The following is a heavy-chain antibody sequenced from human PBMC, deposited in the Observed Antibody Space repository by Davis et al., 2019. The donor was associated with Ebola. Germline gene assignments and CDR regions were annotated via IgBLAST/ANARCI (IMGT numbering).Heavy chain of an antibody. J-gene: IGHJ6*01. V-gene: IGHV1-69*13. CDR3: TLLQEHL. CDR2: IIPIFGTA. CDR1: GGTFSDYA. Sequence: AASVKVSCKASGGTFSDYAIHWVRQAPGQGLEWMGGIIPIFGTANYAQKFQGRVTITADESTSTAYMELSSLHQGPIGLPPGTLLQEHLWG.